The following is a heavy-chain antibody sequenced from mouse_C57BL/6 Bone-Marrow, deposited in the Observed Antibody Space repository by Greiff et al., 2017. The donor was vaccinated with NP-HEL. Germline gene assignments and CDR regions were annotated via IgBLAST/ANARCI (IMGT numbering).Heavy chain of an antibody. CDR2: ITHSGET. D-gene: IGHD2-2*01. CDR3: AGDVYGYGHWYFDV. CDR1: GFPITSGYY. J-gene: IGHJ1*03. V-gene: IGHV12-3*01. Sequence: QVQLKQSGPGLVKPSQSLFLTCSITGFPITSGYYWIWIRQSPGKPLEWMGYITHSGETFYNPSLQSPISITRETSKNQFFLQLNSVTTEDTAMYYCAGDVYGYGHWYFDVWGTGTTVTVSS.